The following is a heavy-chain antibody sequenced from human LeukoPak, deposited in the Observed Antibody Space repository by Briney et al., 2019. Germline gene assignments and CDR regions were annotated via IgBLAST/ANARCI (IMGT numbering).Heavy chain of an antibody. CDR2: IKGDGTLA. CDR1: GFSFGLHW. CDR3: VRDGYNQNRFDF. D-gene: IGHD3-22*01. V-gene: IGHV3-7*03. Sequence: PGGSLGLSCAASGFSFGLHWMNWVRQAPGKGLEWVANIKGDGTLAYYADSVTGRFSISRDNTKNSLYLQMNGLRAEDTAVYFCVRDGYNQNRFDFWGQGILVTVSS. J-gene: IGHJ4*02.